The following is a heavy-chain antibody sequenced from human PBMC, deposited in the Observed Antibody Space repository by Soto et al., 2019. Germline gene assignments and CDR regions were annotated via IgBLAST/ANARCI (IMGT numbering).Heavy chain of an antibody. Sequence: QVQLQESGPGLVKPSQTLSLTCTVSGGSISSGGYYWSWIRQHPGKGLEWIGYIYYSGSTYYNPSLKGRVTISVDPSKHQFSLKLSSVPAADTAVYYCARDVARGGNFDYWGQGTLVTVSS. CDR1: GGSISSGGYY. CDR3: ARDVARGGNFDY. V-gene: IGHV4-31*03. J-gene: IGHJ4*02. CDR2: IYYSGST. D-gene: IGHD3-16*01.